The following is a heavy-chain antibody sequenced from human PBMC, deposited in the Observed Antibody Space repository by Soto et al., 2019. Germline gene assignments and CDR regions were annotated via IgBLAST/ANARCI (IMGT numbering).Heavy chain of an antibody. CDR3: ASYTPPFGSGKVGYYYFYMDV. V-gene: IGHV3-74*03. CDR1: GFNVSSYA. J-gene: IGHJ6*03. Sequence: GSLTLSCAASGFNVSSYAMSWVRQAQGKGLVWVSRINSDGSITTYADSVKGRFTISRDNSKNTLYLQMNSLRAEDTAVYYCASYTPPFGSGKVGYYYFYMDVWGKGTTVTVSS. D-gene: IGHD3-10*01. CDR2: INSDGSIT.